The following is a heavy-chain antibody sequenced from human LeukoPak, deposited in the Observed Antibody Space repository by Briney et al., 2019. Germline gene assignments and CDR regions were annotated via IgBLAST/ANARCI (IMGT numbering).Heavy chain of an antibody. CDR2: ISSSGSTI. D-gene: IGHD5-18*01. CDR3: ASDVDTAMDTDY. Sequence: GGSLRLSCAASGFTFSSYEMNWVRQAPGKGLEWVSYISSSGSTIYYADSVKGRFTISRDNAKNSLYLQMNSLRAEDTAVYYCASDVDTAMDTDYWGQGTLVTVS. CDR1: GFTFSSYE. J-gene: IGHJ4*02. V-gene: IGHV3-48*03.